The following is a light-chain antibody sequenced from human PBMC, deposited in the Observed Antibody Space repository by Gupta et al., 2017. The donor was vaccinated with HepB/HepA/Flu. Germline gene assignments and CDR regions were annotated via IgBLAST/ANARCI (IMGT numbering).Light chain of an antibody. J-gene: IGKJ4*01. V-gene: IGKV3-20*01. CDR1: QSVSSSY. CDR2: GAS. CDR3: QQDGNSRLT. Sequence: EIVLTQSPGTLSLSPGERATLSCRASQSVSSSYLAWYQQKPGQAPRLLIYGASARATGIPDRFSGSGSGTDFTLTIIRLQPEDFAVYYCQQDGNSRLTFGGGTKVEIK.